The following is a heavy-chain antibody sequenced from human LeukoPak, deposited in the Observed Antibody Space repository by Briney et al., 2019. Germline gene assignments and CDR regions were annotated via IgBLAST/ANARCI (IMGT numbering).Heavy chain of an antibody. Sequence: GGSLRLSCAASGFTFSGYYMHWVRQAPGQGFEWMGWINPNSGGTNFAQKFQGRVTMTRDTSINTVYMELSSLGSDDTAVYYCARDSRDTAWSLDLWGQGTLVTVSS. J-gene: IGHJ4*02. D-gene: IGHD1-1*01. V-gene: IGHV1-2*02. CDR2: INPNSGGT. CDR3: ARDSRDTAWSLDL. CDR1: GFTFSGYY.